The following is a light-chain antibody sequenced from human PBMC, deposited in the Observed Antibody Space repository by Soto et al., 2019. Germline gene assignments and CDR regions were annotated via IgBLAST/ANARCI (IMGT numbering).Light chain of an antibody. J-gene: IGLJ3*02. CDR1: SSDVGGYNY. Sequence: QSVLAQPTSVSGSPGQSIAISCTGTSSDVGGYNYVSWHQQHPGKAPKVLISVVSNRPSGVPDRFSGSKSGNTASLTISGLQADDEADYFCCSYTASDLWVFGGGTKVTVL. CDR2: VVS. CDR3: CSYTASDLWV. V-gene: IGLV2-14*01.